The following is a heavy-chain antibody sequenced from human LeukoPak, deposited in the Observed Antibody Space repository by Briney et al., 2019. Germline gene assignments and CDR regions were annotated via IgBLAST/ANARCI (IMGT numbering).Heavy chain of an antibody. CDR3: AKGAGLYYDSSGYYMDV. CDR1: GFTFSSYG. D-gene: IGHD3-22*01. J-gene: IGHJ6*03. CDR2: IWYDGSNK. V-gene: IGHV3-33*06. Sequence: GGSLRLSCAASGFTFSSYGMHWVRQAPGKGLEWVAVIWYDGSNKYYADSVKGRFTISRDNSKNTLYLQMNSLRAEDTAVYYCAKGAGLYYDSSGYYMDVWGKGTTVTVSS.